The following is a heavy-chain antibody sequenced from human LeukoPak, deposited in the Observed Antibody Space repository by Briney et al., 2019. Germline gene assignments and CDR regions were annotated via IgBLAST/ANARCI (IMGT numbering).Heavy chain of an antibody. CDR3: AREVYGSGSYYINY. D-gene: IGHD3-10*01. CDR2: ISNNGGST. J-gene: IGHJ4*02. V-gene: IGHV3-64*01. Sequence: SGGSLRLSCAASGFTVSSYTMHWVRQAPGTGLEFVSTISNNGGSTYYANSVEGRFTIYRDISKNTLYLQMGSLRTEDMAVYYCAREVYGSGSYYINYWGQGTLVTVSS. CDR1: GFTVSSYT.